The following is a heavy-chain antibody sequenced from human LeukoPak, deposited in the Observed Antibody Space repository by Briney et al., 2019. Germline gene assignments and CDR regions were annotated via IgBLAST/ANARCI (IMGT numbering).Heavy chain of an antibody. Sequence: GSLRLSCAASGFTFSGYSMIWVRQAPGKGLEWVSFISTSSIYIYYADSVKGRFTISRDNAKNSLYLQMNSLRAEDTAVYYCATAGGHWGQGTLVTVSS. CDR3: ATAGGH. D-gene: IGHD6-19*01. J-gene: IGHJ4*02. CDR2: ISTSSIYI. CDR1: GFTFSGYS. V-gene: IGHV3-21*01.